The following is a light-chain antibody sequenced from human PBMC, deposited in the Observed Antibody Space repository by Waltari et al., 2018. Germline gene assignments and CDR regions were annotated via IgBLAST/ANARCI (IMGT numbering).Light chain of an antibody. J-gene: IGKJ4*02. CDR1: QSVTRY. CDR3: QQRANWPRT. Sequence: IVSKQPPGRLSLSTGDTATLSCTARQSVTRYLAWYKQKPGLAPRLLIYVTSNRATGIPARFIGSGSWTDFSLTISRLESEDFAVYDCQQRANWPRTFGGGTKVEIK. V-gene: IGKV3-11*01. CDR2: VTS.